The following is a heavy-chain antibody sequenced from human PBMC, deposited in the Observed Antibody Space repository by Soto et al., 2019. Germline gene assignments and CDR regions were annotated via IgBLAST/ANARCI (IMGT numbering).Heavy chain of an antibody. CDR3: AKDLPVPGLYYYGMDV. CDR1: GFTFSSYA. D-gene: IGHD1-1*01. V-gene: IGHV3-23*01. Sequence: GGSLRLSCAASGFTFSSYAMSWVRQAPGKGLEWVSAISGSGGSTYYADSVKGRFTISRDNSKNTLYLQMNSLRAEDTAVYYCAKDLPVPGLYYYGMDVWGQGTTVTVSS. J-gene: IGHJ6*02. CDR2: ISGSGGST.